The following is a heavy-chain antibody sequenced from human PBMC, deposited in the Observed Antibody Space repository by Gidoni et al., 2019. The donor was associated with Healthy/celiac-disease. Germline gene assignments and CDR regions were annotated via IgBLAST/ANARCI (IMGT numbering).Heavy chain of an antibody. CDR1: GGTFSSYA. D-gene: IGHD4-17*01. CDR2: IIPILGIA. V-gene: IGHV1-69*04. Sequence: QVQLVQSGAEVKKPGSSVKVSCKASGGTFSSYAISWVRQAPGQGLEWMGRIIPILGIANYAQKFQGRVTITADKSTSTAYMELSSLRSEDTAVYYCAIRPHYGGNSVRGMDVWGQGTTVTVSS. CDR3: AIRPHYGGNSVRGMDV. J-gene: IGHJ6*02.